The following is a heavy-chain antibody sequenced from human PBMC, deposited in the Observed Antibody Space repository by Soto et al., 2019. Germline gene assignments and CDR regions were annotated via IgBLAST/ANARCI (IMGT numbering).Heavy chain of an antibody. D-gene: IGHD3-22*01. V-gene: IGHV3-15*07. CDR3: PSYRDSSGLLRSDS. CDR2: IKSKAHGGTT. Sequence: EVQLEESGGGLIKPGESLTLSCAASDFILSDAWMKWVRQAPGKGLEWVGRIKSKAHGGTTDYAAPLKGRFTILRDDSKNTLYLQMNSLQTEDTAMYYFPSYRDSSGLLRSDSWGQGALVTVSS. CDR1: DFILSDAW. J-gene: IGHJ4*02.